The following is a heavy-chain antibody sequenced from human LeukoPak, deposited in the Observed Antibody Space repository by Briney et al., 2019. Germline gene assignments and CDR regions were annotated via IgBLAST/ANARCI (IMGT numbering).Heavy chain of an antibody. Sequence: GGSLRLSCAASGFTFSSYAMNWVRQAPGKGLEWVSTIGGSGYSTYYADSVEGRFPISRDNSKNTLYLQVDSLRAEDTAADYCAKDSSRCSGGSCYACFDYWGQGTLVTVSS. J-gene: IGHJ4*02. CDR2: IGGSGYST. CDR1: GFTFSSYA. V-gene: IGHV3-23*01. CDR3: AKDSSRCSGGSCYACFDY. D-gene: IGHD2-15*01.